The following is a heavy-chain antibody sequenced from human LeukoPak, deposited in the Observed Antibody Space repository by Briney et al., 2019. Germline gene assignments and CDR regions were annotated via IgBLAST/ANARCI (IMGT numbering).Heavy chain of an antibody. J-gene: IGHJ4*02. CDR1: GYTFTSYG. V-gene: IGHV1-18*01. Sequence: ASVKVSCKASGYTFTSYGISWVRQAPGQGLEWMGWISAYTGNTNYAQKLQGRVTMTTDTSTTTAYMELMSLISDDTAVYYCARDTAATVTPCDHWGQGTLVTVSS. D-gene: IGHD2-21*02. CDR3: ARDTAATVTPCDH. CDR2: ISAYTGNT.